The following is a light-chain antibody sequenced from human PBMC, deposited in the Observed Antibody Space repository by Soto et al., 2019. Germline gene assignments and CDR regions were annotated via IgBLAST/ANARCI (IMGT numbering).Light chain of an antibody. Sequence: EIVMTQSPATLSVSPGERATLFCRASQSVRSNLAWYQQKPGQAPRLLIYGASSRAIGIPARFSGSGSGTDFTLTISSLQSEDFAVYYCQQYNNWPRTFGQGTKVDI. CDR1: QSVRSN. CDR3: QQYNNWPRT. J-gene: IGKJ1*01. V-gene: IGKV3-15*01. CDR2: GAS.